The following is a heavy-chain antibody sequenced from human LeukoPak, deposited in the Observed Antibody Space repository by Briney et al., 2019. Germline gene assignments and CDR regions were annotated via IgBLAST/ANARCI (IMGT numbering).Heavy chain of an antibody. D-gene: IGHD6-13*01. CDR1: GLTFSSYS. CDR2: ISSSSSYI. Sequence: GGSLRLSCAASGLTFSSYSMNWVRQAPGEGLEWVSSISSSSSYIYYADSVKGRFAISRDNAKNSLYLQMNSLRAEDTAVYYCARTRSAAAGTGAFDIWGQGTMVTVSS. V-gene: IGHV3-21*01. CDR3: ARTRSAAAGTGAFDI. J-gene: IGHJ3*02.